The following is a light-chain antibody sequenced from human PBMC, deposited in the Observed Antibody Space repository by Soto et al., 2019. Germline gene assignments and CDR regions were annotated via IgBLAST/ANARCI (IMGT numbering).Light chain of an antibody. J-gene: IGKJ2*01. Sequence: QMTQSPSSLSASVGDRVTITCRASQSISYYLNWYQQKPGKAPKLLIFAASTLQSGVPPRFSGSGSGTDFTLTISRLQPEDFATYYCQQNYKTPPYTFGQGTKLEIK. CDR1: QSISYY. V-gene: IGKV1-39*01. CDR2: AAS. CDR3: QQNYKTPPYT.